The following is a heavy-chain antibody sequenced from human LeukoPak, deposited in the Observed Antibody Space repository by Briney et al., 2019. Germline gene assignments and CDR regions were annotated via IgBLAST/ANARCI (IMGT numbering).Heavy chain of an antibody. J-gene: IGHJ4*02. Sequence: SETLSLTCAVYGGSFSGYYWSWIRQPPGKGLEWIGEINHSGSTNYNPSLKSRVTISVDTSKNQFSLKLSSVTAADTAAYYCARAVLGYCSGGSCYSMRISFDYWGQGTLVPVSS. CDR1: GGSFSGYY. D-gene: IGHD2-15*01. CDR3: ARAVLGYCSGGSCYSMRISFDY. V-gene: IGHV4-34*01. CDR2: INHSGST.